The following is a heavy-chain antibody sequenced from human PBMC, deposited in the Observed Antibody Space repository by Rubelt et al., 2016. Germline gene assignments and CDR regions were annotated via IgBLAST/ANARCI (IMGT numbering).Heavy chain of an antibody. V-gene: IGHV4-34*01. CDR3: AGYSSSWYSGGFDY. Sequence: GKGPEWIGEINHSGSTNYNPSLKSRVTISVDTSKNQFSQKLSSVTAADTAVYYCAGYSSSWYSGGFDYWGQGTLVTVSS. D-gene: IGHD6-13*01. J-gene: IGHJ4*02. CDR2: INHSGST.